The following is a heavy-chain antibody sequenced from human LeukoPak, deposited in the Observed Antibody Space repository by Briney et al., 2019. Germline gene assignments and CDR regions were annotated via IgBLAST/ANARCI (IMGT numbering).Heavy chain of an antibody. CDR2: IYHSGST. D-gene: IGHD6-19*01. J-gene: IGHJ4*02. V-gene: IGHV4-39*07. Sequence: SETLSLTCTVSGGSISSSSYYWGWIRQPPGKGLEWIGSIYHSGSTYYNPSLKSRVTISVDTSKNQFSLKLSSVTAADTAVYYCARSKYSSGWYGYWGQGTLVTVSS. CDR3: ARSKYSSGWYGY. CDR1: GGSISSSSYY.